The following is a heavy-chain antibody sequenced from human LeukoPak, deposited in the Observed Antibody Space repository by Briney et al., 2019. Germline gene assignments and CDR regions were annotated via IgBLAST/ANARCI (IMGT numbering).Heavy chain of an antibody. CDR2: ISSSSSYI. V-gene: IGHV3-21*01. CDR3: TSQTEYYFDY. D-gene: IGHD1-1*01. CDR1: GFTFSSSYS. Sequence: PGGSLRLSCVASGFTFSSSYSLNWVRQPPGKGLKWVSSISSSSSYICYADSVKGRLTISIDNANNSLYLQINSLRAEDTSVYYCTSQTEYYFDYWGQGTLVTVSS. J-gene: IGHJ4*02.